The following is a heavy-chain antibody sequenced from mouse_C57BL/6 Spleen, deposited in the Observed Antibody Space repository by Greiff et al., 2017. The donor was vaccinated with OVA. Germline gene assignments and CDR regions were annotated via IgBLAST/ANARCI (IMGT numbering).Heavy chain of an antibody. CDR3: ARNCGYDVGNYFDY. V-gene: IGHV2-2*01. CDR2: IWSGGST. Sequence: QVQLKESGPGLVQPSQSLSITCTVSGFSLTSYGVHWVRQSPGKGLEWLGVIWSGGSTDYNAAFITRLSISKENSKSQVFFKMNSLQADDTAIYYCARNCGYDVGNYFDYWGQGTTLTVSS. J-gene: IGHJ2*01. CDR1: GFSLTSYG. D-gene: IGHD2-2*01.